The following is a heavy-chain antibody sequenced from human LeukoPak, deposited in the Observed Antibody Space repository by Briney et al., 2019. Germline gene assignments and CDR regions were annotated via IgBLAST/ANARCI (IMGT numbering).Heavy chain of an antibody. CDR3: ARWFGESWDWFDP. CDR1: GGSISSGDYY. D-gene: IGHD3-10*01. V-gene: IGHV4-30-4*01. CDR2: IYYSGST. J-gene: IGHJ5*02. Sequence: SQTLSLTCTVSGGSISSGDYYWGWIRQPPGKGLEWIGYIYYSGSTYYNPSLKSRVTISVDTSKNQFSLKLSSVTAADTAVYYCARWFGESWDWFDPWGQGTLVTVSS.